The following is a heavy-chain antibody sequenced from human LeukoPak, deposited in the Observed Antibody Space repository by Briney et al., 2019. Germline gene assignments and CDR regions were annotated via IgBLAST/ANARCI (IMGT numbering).Heavy chain of an antibody. D-gene: IGHD3-10*01. J-gene: IGHJ4*02. CDR2: ISSSGSTK. Sequence: PGGSLRLSCAASGFTFTSYEMNWVRQAPGKGLEWVPYISSSGSTKYYADSVKGRFTISRDNAKNSLYLQMNSLRAEDTAIYYCARTSGTSYFDYWGQGTLVTVSS. V-gene: IGHV3-48*03. CDR1: GFTFTSYE. CDR3: ARTSGTSYFDY.